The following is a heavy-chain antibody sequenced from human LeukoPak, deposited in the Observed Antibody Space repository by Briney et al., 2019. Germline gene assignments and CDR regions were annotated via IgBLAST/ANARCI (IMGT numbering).Heavy chain of an antibody. CDR2: IFGNGDTT. J-gene: IGHJ6*03. Sequence: PGGSLRLSCAASGFSFSSYAMNWVRQAPGKGLEWVSIIFGNGDTTYYADSVKGRFTVSRDNSKNTLYLQMSSLRAEDTAVYFCASTTRGGTYYYYMDVWGKGTTVTISS. CDR1: GFSFSSYA. V-gene: IGHV3-23*01. D-gene: IGHD1-1*01. CDR3: ASTTRGGTYYYYMDV.